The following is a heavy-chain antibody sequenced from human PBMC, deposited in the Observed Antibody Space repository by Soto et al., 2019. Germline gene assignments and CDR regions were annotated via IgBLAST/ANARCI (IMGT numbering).Heavy chain of an antibody. CDR3: ARGGNYVFDY. CDR2: ISWSSGDI. D-gene: IGHD1-26*01. J-gene: IGHJ4*02. CDR1: GFTFDDYA. Sequence: SLRLSCAASGFTFDDYAMHWVRQAPGKGLEWVSGISWSSGDIGYADSVKGRFTISRDNAKNSLYLQMNSLRAEDTAVYYCARGGNYVFDYWGQGTLVTVSS. V-gene: IGHV3-9*01.